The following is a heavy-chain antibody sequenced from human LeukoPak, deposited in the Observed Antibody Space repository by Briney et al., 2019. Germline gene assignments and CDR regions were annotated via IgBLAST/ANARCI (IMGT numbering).Heavy chain of an antibody. J-gene: IGHJ2*01. CDR3: SYGANFYFDV. CDR2: IKRKTEGGTT. CDR1: GFTFSSYA. Sequence: GGSLRLSCAASGFTFSSYAMNWVRQAPGKGLEWVGRIKRKTEGGTTDFAAPVKGRFTISRDDSENTLYLQMNSLKIEDTAVYYCSYGANFYFDVWGRGTLVTVAS. D-gene: IGHD4/OR15-4a*01. V-gene: IGHV3-15*07.